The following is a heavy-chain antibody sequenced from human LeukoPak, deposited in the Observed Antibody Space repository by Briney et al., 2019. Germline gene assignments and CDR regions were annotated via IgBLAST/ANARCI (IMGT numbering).Heavy chain of an antibody. CDR2: VIPALGVP. CDR3: AADSGGDYYYAMDV. D-gene: IGHD1-26*01. CDR1: GGFFTDFG. J-gene: IGHJ6*02. V-gene: IGHV1-69*04. Sequence: GASVKVSCKASGGFFTDFGLSWVRQAPGQGLEWMGRVIPALGVPIYAQKFQGRVTITADTHTSAAYMELSSLTPEDTAVYYCAADSGGDYYYAMDVWGQGTTVTVSS.